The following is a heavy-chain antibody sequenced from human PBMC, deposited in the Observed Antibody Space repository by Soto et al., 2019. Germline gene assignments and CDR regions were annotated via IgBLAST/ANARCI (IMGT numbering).Heavy chain of an antibody. J-gene: IGHJ4*02. Sequence: SETLSLTCSVSGGSINSSSYFLGWVRQPPGKGLEWIGSIYYSWSTYYNPSLRSRVTISVDTSKNQFSLKLSSVTAADTAVYYCARGRAARLLLSRSVAGSNFAYWAQGTIVTVSS. D-gene: IGHD6-6*01. V-gene: IGHV4-39*01. CDR3: ARGRAARLLLSRSVAGSNFAY. CDR2: IYYSWST. CDR1: GGSINSSSYF.